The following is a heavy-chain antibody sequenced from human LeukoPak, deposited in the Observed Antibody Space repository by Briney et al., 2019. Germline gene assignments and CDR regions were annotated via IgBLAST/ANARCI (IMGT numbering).Heavy chain of an antibody. D-gene: IGHD3-10*01. V-gene: IGHV4-34*01. Sequence: PSETLSLTCAVYGGSFSGYYWSWIRQPPGKGLEWIGEINHSGSTNYNPSLKSRVTISVDTSKNQFSLKLSSVTAADTAVYYCARSEAPMVRGVIMVNWFDPWGQGTLGTVSS. CDR2: INHSGST. CDR1: GGSFSGYY. CDR3: ARSEAPMVRGVIMVNWFDP. J-gene: IGHJ5*02.